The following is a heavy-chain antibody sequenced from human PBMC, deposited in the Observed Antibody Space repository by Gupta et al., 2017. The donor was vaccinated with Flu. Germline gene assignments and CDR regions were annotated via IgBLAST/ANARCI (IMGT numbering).Heavy chain of an antibody. CDR2: ISSSGSTI. CDR1: GFTFSDSY. CDR3: ASRVGAGKDAWFDP. J-gene: IGHJ5*02. D-gene: IGHD6-13*01. Sequence: QVQLVESGGGLGKPGGSLRLSCAASGFTFSDSYMSWIRQAPGKGLEWVSYISSSGSTIYYADSVKGRFTISRDNAKNSLYLQMNSLRAEDTAVYYCASRVGAGKDAWFDPWGQGTLVTVSS. V-gene: IGHV3-11*01.